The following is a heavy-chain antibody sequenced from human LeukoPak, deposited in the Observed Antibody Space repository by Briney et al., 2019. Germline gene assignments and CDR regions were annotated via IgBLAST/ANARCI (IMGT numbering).Heavy chain of an antibody. CDR3: ARWHYYGSGSYYKHAFDI. CDR1: GGSFSGYY. V-gene: IGHV4-34*01. D-gene: IGHD3-10*01. J-gene: IGHJ3*02. CDR2: INHSGST. Sequence: SETLSLTCAVYGGSFSGYYWSWIRQPPGKGLEWIGEINHSGSTNYNPSLKSRVTISVDTSKNQFSLKPSSVTAADTAVYYCARWHYYGSGSYYKHAFDIWGQGTMVTVSS.